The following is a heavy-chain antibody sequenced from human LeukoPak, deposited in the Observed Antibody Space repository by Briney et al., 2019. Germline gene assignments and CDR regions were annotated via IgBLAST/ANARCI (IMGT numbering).Heavy chain of an antibody. Sequence: GGSLRLSCGGSGFTFSSYTMNWVRQAPGKGLEWVASISSSATYIYYADSVRGRFTISRDDAKKSVFLHMNSLRAEDTAVYYCATWDDYGDFVAFEYWGQGTLVTVSS. J-gene: IGHJ4*02. D-gene: IGHD4-17*01. CDR2: ISSSATYI. V-gene: IGHV3-21*01. CDR3: ATWDDYGDFVAFEY. CDR1: GFTFSSYT.